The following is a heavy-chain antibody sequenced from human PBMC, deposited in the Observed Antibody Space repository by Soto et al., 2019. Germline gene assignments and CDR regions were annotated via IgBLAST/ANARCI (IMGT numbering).Heavy chain of an antibody. D-gene: IGHD6-13*01. V-gene: IGHV3-21*01. J-gene: IGHJ4*02. CDR3: ASDSSSWSKRFDY. Sequence: GGSLRLSGAASGFTFSSYSMNWVRQAPGKGLEWVSSISSSSSYIYYADSVKGRFTISRDNAKNSLYLQMNSLRAEDTAVYYCASDSSSWSKRFDYWGQGTLVTVSS. CDR1: GFTFSSYS. CDR2: ISSSSSYI.